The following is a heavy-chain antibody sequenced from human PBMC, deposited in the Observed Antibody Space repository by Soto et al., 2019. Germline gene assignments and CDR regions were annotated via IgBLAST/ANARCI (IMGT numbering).Heavy chain of an antibody. J-gene: IGHJ6*03. Sequence: QVQLQQWGAGLLKPSETLSLTCAVYGGSFSGYYWSWIRQPPGKGLEWIGEINHSGSTNYNPSLKSRVTISVDTSKNQFSLKLSSVTAADTAVYYCARRNFWSGYYSYYYYYMDVWGKGTTVTVSS. V-gene: IGHV4-34*01. CDR1: GGSFSGYY. CDR2: INHSGST. CDR3: ARRNFWSGYYSYYYYYMDV. D-gene: IGHD3-3*01.